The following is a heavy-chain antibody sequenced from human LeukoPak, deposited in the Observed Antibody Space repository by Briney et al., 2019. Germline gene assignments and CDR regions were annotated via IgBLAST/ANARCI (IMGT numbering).Heavy chain of an antibody. CDR3: ARGDRNRFDP. CDR1: GEFFGGSY. J-gene: IGHJ5*02. V-gene: IGHV4-34*01. Sequence: SETLSLTCTVHGEFFGGSYWNWIRQSPGKGLEWIGEINHSGNTNYNPSLKSRVTISVDTSQKQFSLRLSSVTAADTAVYYCARGDRNRFDPWGQGTLVTVSS. CDR2: INHSGNT.